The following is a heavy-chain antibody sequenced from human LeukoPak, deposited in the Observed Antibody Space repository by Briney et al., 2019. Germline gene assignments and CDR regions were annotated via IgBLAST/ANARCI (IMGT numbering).Heavy chain of an antibody. D-gene: IGHD5-12*01. CDR2: ISYDGSNK. CDR3: AREISGYDDYYFDY. V-gene: IGHV3-30*04. CDR1: GFTFSSYA. Sequence: PGRSLRLSCAASGFTFSSYAMHWVRQAPGKGLEWVAVISYDGSNKYYADSVKGRFTISRDNSKNTLYLQMNSLRAEDTAVYYCAREISGYDDYYFDYWGQGTLSPSPQ. J-gene: IGHJ4*02.